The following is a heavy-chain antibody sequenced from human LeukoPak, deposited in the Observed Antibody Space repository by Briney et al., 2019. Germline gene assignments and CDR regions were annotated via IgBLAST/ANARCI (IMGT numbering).Heavy chain of an antibody. J-gene: IGHJ4*02. CDR1: GCTFSSYA. Sequence: GGSLRLSCAASGCTFSSYAMSWVRQAPGKGLEWVSAISGSGGSTYYADSVKGQFTISRDNSKNTLYLQMNSLRAEDTAVYYWANRPSYSGSYFDYWGQGTLVTVSS. D-gene: IGHD1-26*01. CDR2: ISGSGGST. V-gene: IGHV3-23*01. CDR3: ANRPSYSGSYFDY.